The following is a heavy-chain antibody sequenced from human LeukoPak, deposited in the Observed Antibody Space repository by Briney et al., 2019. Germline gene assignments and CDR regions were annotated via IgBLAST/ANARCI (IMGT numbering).Heavy chain of an antibody. D-gene: IGHD3-16*01. CDR3: VCLGLGGLSLD. Sequence: GGSLRLSCAASGFTFSRYSMHWVRQAPGKELVWVSHVNSDGSGTDHADSVKGRFTISRDNAKNTLYLQMNSLRVEDTAVYYCVCLGLGGLSLDWGQGTLVTVSS. V-gene: IGHV3-74*01. CDR1: GFTFSRYS. CDR2: VNSDGSGT. J-gene: IGHJ4*02.